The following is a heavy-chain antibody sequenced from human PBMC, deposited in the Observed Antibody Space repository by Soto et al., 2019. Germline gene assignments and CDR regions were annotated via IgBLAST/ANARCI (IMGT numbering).Heavy chain of an antibody. CDR3: ARPQGDLDAFDI. J-gene: IGHJ3*02. CDR2: INPSGGST. D-gene: IGHD2-21*02. Sequence: ASVKVSCKASGYTFTSYYMHWVRQAPGQGLEWMGIINPSGGSTSYAQRFQGRVTMTRDTSTSTVYMELSSLRSEDTAVYYCARPQGDLDAFDIWGQGTMVTVSS. CDR1: GYTFTSYY. V-gene: IGHV1-46*01.